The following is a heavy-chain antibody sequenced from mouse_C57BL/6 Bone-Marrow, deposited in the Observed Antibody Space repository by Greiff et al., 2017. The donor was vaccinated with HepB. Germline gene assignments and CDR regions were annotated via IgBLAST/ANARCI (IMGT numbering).Heavy chain of an antibody. CDR3: ARHDYDYSWFAY. D-gene: IGHD2-4*01. V-gene: IGHV1-78*01. J-gene: IGHJ3*01. CDR1: GYTFTDHT. CDR2: IYPRDGST. Sequence: VQLVESDAELVQPGASVKISCKVSGYTFTDHTIHWMKQRPEQGLEWIGYIYPRDGSTKYNEKFKGKATLTADKSSSTAYMQLNSLTSEDSAVYFCARHDYDYSWFAYWGQGTLVTVSA.